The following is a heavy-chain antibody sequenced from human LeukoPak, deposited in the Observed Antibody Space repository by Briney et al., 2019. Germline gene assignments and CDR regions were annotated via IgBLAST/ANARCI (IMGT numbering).Heavy chain of an antibody. D-gene: IGHD4-23*01. CDR2: ISAYNGNT. CDR1: GYTFTSYG. J-gene: IGHJ3*02. CDR3: AREIGTTVVTTAFDI. V-gene: IGHV1-18*01. Sequence: ASVKVSCKASGYTFTSYGISRVRQAPGQGLEWMGWISAYNGNTNYAQKLQGRVTMTTDTSASTAYMELSSLRSEDTAVYYCAREIGTTVVTTAFDIWGQGTMVTVSS.